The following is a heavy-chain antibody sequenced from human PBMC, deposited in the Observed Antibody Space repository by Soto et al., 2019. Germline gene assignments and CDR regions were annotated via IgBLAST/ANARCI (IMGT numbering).Heavy chain of an antibody. J-gene: IGHJ6*02. V-gene: IGHV1-69*13. Sequence: SVKVSCKASGGTFSSYAISWVRQAPGQGLEWMGGIIPISDTTNYAQKFQGRVTITADESTSTAYMELSSLRSEDTAVYYCARSQGSSTSLEIYYYYYYGMDVWSQGTTVTVSS. CDR3: ARSQGSSTSLEIYYYYYYGMDV. CDR1: GGTFSSYA. D-gene: IGHD2-2*01. CDR2: IIPISDTT.